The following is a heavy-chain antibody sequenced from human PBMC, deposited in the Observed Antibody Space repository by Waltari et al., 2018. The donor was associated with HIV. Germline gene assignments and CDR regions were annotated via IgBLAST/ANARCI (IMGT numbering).Heavy chain of an antibody. CDR3: ARQRAYYYDSSGPKGGWFDP. CDR2: IYYSGST. CDR1: GGSISSSSYY. J-gene: IGHJ5*02. D-gene: IGHD3-22*01. Sequence: QLQLQESGPGLVKPSETLSLTCTVSGGSISSSSYYWGWIRQPPGKGLEWIGSIYYSGSTYYNPALKSRVNISVDTSKNQFSLKLSSVTAADTAVDYCARQRAYYYDSSGPKGGWFDPWGQGTLVTVSS. V-gene: IGHV4-39*01.